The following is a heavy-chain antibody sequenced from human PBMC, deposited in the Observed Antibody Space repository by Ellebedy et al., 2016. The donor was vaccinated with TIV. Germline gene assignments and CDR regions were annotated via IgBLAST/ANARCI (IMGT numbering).Heavy chain of an antibody. CDR1: GFTFSSYA. D-gene: IGHD3-22*01. V-gene: IGHV3-23*01. J-gene: IGHJ4*02. CDR2: ISGSGGST. CDR3: AKGRGYDSSGYYFDY. Sequence: PGGSLRLSCAASGFTFSSYAMSWVRQAPGKGLEWVSAISGSGGSTYYADSVKGRFTISRDNSKNTLYLQMNSLRAEDTAVYYCAKGRGYDSSGYYFDYWGQGTLVTVSS.